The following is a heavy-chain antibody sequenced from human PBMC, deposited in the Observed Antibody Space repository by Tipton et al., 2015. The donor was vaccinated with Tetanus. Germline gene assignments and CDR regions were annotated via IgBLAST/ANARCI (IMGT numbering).Heavy chain of an antibody. CDR1: AGSINSYY. CDR3: ARRGGDFLTGYYDS. J-gene: IGHJ4*02. CDR2: IYFSGHT. Sequence: TLSLTCTVSAGSINSYYWSWLRLPPGKGLEWIGYIYFSGHTKYNPSLNSRVTMSIDTSKNQFSLRLTSVTEADTAVYYCARRGGDFLTGYYDSWGQGTLVTVSS. D-gene: IGHD3-9*01. V-gene: IGHV4-59*01.